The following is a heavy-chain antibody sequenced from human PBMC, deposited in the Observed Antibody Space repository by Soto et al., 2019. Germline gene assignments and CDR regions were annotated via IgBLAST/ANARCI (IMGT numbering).Heavy chain of an antibody. Sequence: PGGSLRLSCAASGFTFSSYAMHWVRQAPGKGLEWVAVISYDGSNKYYADSVKGRFTISRDNSKNTLYLQMNSLRAEDTAVYYCARDPEERVPAASCFDYWGQGTLVTVSS. CDR2: ISYDGSNK. D-gene: IGHD2-2*01. V-gene: IGHV3-30-3*01. CDR1: GFTFSSYA. CDR3: ARDPEERVPAASCFDY. J-gene: IGHJ4*02.